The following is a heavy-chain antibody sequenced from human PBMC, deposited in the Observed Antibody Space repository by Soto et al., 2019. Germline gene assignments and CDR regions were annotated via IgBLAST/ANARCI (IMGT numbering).Heavy chain of an antibody. CDR3: ARDSMGPPTPGVPFDY. D-gene: IGHD3-10*01. J-gene: IGHJ4*02. CDR1: GGSIRNNY. CDR2: IYHTGTT. Sequence: SETLSLTCTVSGGSIRNNYWSWIRQPPGKGLEWVGYIYHTGTTKYNPSLKRRVTISVDTSKNQFSLKLTSVTAADTAVYYCARDSMGPPTPGVPFDYWGQGTLVTVSS. V-gene: IGHV4-59*12.